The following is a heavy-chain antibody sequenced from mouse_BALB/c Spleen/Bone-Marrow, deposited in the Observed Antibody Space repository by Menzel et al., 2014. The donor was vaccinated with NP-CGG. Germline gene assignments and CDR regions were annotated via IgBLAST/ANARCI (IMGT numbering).Heavy chain of an antibody. CDR1: GFDFSRYW. V-gene: IGHV4-1*02. Sequence: EVNLVESGVGLVQPGGSLKLSCAASGFDFSRYWMSWVRQAPGKGLEWIGEINPDSRTINYTPSLKDKFIISRDNAKNTLYLQMSKVRSEDTALYYCARLNYYGNLFVWGAGTTVTVSS. CDR3: ARLNYYGNLFV. D-gene: IGHD1-1*01. J-gene: IGHJ1*01. CDR2: INPDSRTI.